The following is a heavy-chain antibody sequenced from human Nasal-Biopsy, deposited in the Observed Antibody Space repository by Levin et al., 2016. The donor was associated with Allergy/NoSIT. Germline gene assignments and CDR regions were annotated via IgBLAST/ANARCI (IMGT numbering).Heavy chain of an antibody. D-gene: IGHD4/OR15-4a*01. J-gene: IGHJ4*02. Sequence: GESLKISCAASDFSLSSYSMNWVRQAPGKGLEWVSYISSSSGTILYADSVKGRFTISRDNAKNSLYLQMNSLRDEDTAVYYCATIVLRAYWGQGTLVTVSS. CDR2: ISSSSGTI. V-gene: IGHV3-48*02. CDR3: ATIVLRAY. CDR1: DFSLSSYS.